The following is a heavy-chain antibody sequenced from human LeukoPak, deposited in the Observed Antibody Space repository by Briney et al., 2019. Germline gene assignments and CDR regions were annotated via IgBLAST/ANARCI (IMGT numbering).Heavy chain of an antibody. CDR2: INTKTANP. J-gene: IGHJ6*02. Sequence: GASVKVSCKASGYQFISYTMSWVRQAPGQGLEWMGWINTKTANPTYAQDFTGRFVFSLDTSVSTAYLQISGLKAGDTAVYYCARVEGFGKRGMDVWGQGTTVTVSS. CDR3: ARVEGFGKRGMDV. V-gene: IGHV7-4-1*02. D-gene: IGHD3-10*01. CDR1: GYQFISYT.